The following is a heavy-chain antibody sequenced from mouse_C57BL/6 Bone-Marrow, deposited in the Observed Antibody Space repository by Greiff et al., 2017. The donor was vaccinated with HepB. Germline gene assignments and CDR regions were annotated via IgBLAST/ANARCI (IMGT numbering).Heavy chain of an antibody. CDR3: VRHTLYYDYDWWYFDV. J-gene: IGHJ1*03. CDR1: GFSFNTYA. V-gene: IGHV10-1*01. CDR2: IRSKSNNYAT. Sequence: EVKVVESGGGLVQPKGSLKLSCAASGFSFNTYAMNWVRQAPGKGLEWVARIRSKSNNYATYYADSVKDRFTISRDDSESMLYLQMNNLKTEDTAMYYCVRHTLYYDYDWWYFDVWGTGTTVTVSS. D-gene: IGHD2-4*01.